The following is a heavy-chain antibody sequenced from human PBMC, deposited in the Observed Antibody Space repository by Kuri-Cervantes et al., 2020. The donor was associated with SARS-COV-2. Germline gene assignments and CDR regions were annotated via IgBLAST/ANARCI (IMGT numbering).Heavy chain of an antibody. V-gene: IGHV4-30-2*01. CDR1: GGSISSGGYS. D-gene: IGHD3-10*01. CDR3: ARETYAGYYGSGSYYNSHWFDP. Sequence: SCAVSGGSISSGGYSWSWIRQPPGKGLEWIGYIYHSGSTYYNPSLKSRVTISVDRSKNQFSLKLSSVTAADTAVYYCARETYAGYYGSGSYYNSHWFDPWGQGTLVTVSS. CDR2: IYHSGST. J-gene: IGHJ5*02.